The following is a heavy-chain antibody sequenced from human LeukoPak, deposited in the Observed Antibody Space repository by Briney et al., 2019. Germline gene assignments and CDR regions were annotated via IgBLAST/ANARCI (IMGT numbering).Heavy chain of an antibody. Sequence: GGSLRLSCAASGFTFSRNSMNWVRQAPGKGLEWVSSISSSSTYINYADSVKGRFTISRDNAKNSLYLQMNSLRAEDTALYYCAKDISPYSSSGVDYWGQGTLVTVSS. D-gene: IGHD6-13*01. V-gene: IGHV3-21*04. J-gene: IGHJ4*02. CDR2: ISSSSTYI. CDR3: AKDISPYSSSGVDY. CDR1: GFTFSRNS.